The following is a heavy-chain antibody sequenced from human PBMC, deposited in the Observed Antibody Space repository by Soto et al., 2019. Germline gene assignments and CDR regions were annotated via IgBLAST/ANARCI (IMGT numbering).Heavy chain of an antibody. CDR2: ISAYNGNT. Sequence: ASVKVSCKASGYTFTSYGISWVRQAPGQGLEWMGWISAYNGNTNYAQKLQGRVTMTTDTSTSTAYMELRSLRSDDTAVYYCAGGIAAAGTDNWFDPWGQGTLVTVSS. D-gene: IGHD6-13*01. V-gene: IGHV1-18*01. CDR3: AGGIAAAGTDNWFDP. J-gene: IGHJ5*02. CDR1: GYTFTSYG.